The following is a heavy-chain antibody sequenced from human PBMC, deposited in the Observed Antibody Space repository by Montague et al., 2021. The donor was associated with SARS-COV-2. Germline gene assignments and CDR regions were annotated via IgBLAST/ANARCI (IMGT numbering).Heavy chain of an antibody. D-gene: IGHD3-10*01. Sequence: SLRLSCAASGFTFSSYGMHWVRQVPGKGLEWVSAISRSGDSTAYGDSVKGRFTISRDNAKNTLYLQMNSLRVEDTAFYHCSRGGGMIRDVVDFWGQGTLVTVSS. CDR2: ISRSGDST. CDR1: GFTFSSYG. CDR3: SRGGGMIRDVVDF. J-gene: IGHJ4*02. V-gene: IGHV3-20*01.